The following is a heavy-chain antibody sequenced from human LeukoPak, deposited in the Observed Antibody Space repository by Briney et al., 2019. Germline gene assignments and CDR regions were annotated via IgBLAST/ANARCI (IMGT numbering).Heavy chain of an antibody. CDR3: ARDTQLRFLEWVRGSWFDP. Sequence: ASVKVSCKASGYSFPDYYLHWVRQAPGQGLEWMGWINPHSGDTNYAQKFQGRVSMTRDTSITTAYMELTRLRSDDTAMYYCARDTQLRFLEWVRGSWFDPWGQGTLVTVSS. CDR1: GYSFPDYY. J-gene: IGHJ5*02. V-gene: IGHV1-2*02. D-gene: IGHD3-3*01. CDR2: INPHSGDT.